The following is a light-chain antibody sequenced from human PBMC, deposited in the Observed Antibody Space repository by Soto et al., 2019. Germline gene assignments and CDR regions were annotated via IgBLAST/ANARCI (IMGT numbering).Light chain of an antibody. V-gene: IGKV2-28*01. Sequence: DIVMTQSPLSLPVTPGEPASISCKSSQSLLHSDGDNYLEWYVQKAGQSPQLLIYLVSHRASGVPDRLSGSGSGTDFTLKISKVEADDFGVYYCMQTQQTPYTFGPGPKVEIK. CDR2: LVS. CDR3: MQTQQTPYT. J-gene: IGKJ3*01. CDR1: QSLLHSDGDNY.